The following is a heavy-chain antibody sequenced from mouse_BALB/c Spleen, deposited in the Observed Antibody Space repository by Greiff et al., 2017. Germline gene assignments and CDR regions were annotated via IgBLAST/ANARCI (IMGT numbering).Heavy chain of an antibody. CDR1: GYSFTGYY. J-gene: IGHJ3*01. CDR2: INPYNGAT. Sequence: EVQLQQSGPELVKPGASVKISCKASGYSFTGYYMHWVKQSHVKSLEWIGRINPYNGATSYNQNFKDKASLTVDKSSSTAYMELHSLTSEDSAVYYCARFITTVVEAWFAYWGQGTLVTVSA. V-gene: IGHV1-26*01. CDR3: ARFITTVVEAWFAY. D-gene: IGHD1-1*01.